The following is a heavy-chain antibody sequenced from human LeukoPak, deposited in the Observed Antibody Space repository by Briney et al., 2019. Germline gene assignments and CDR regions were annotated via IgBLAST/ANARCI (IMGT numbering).Heavy chain of an antibody. CDR3: ARNKTSGALDY. V-gene: IGHV4-38-2*01. CDR1: GYSVSSGNY. Sequence: SETLSLTCAVFGYSVSSGNYWGWLRQPPGKGLEWIGSIYHSGSTYYNPSLKSRVSISVDTSKNQFSLKLTSMTATDTAVYYCARNKTSGALDYWGQGTLVTVSS. D-gene: IGHD1/OR15-1a*01. J-gene: IGHJ4*02. CDR2: IYHSGST.